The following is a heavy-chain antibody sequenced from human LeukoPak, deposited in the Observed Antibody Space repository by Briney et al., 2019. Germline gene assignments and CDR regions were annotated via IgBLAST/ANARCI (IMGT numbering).Heavy chain of an antibody. CDR3: ARSYYDSSGYYYFAGVHPSYYFDY. D-gene: IGHD3-22*01. CDR1: GGSISSSSYY. CDR2: IYYSGST. J-gene: IGHJ4*02. Sequence: SETLSLTCTVSGGSISSSSYYWGWIRQPPGKGLEWIGSIYYSGSTYYNPSLKSRVTISVDTSKNQFSLKLSSVTAADTAVYYCARSYYDSSGYYYFAGVHPSYYFDYWGQGTLVTVSS. V-gene: IGHV4-39*07.